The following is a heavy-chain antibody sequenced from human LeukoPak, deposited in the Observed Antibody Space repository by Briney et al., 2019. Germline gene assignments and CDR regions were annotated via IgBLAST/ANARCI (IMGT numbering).Heavy chain of an antibody. CDR3: AKTVAVAGLFDY. D-gene: IGHD6-19*01. CDR2: ISYDGSNK. J-gene: IGHJ4*02. V-gene: IGHV3-30*18. Sequence: GGSLRLSCAASGFTFSSYGMHWVRQAPGKGLEWVAVISYDGSNKYYADSVKGRFTISRDNSKNTLYLQMNSLRGEDTAVYYCAKTVAVAGLFDYWGQGTLVTVSS. CDR1: GFTFSSYG.